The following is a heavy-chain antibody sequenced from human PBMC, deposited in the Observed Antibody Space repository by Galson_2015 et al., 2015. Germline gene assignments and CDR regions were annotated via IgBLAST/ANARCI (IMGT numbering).Heavy chain of an antibody. CDR2: ISYDGSNK. J-gene: IGHJ4*02. Sequence: SLRLSCAASGFTFSSYAMHWVRQAPGKGLEWVAVISYDGSNKYYADSVKGRFTISRDNSKNTLYLQMNSLRAEDTAVYYCARPLIRGYSGYESLDYWGQGTLVTVSS. V-gene: IGHV3-30-3*01. CDR3: ARPLIRGYSGYESLDY. D-gene: IGHD5-12*01. CDR1: GFTFSSYA.